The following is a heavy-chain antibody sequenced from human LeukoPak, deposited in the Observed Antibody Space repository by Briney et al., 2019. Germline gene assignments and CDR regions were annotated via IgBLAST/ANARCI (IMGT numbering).Heavy chain of an antibody. D-gene: IGHD3-3*01. CDR2: ISAGVGNT. CDR3: AKDRLGVITSGAFDI. CDR1: EFTFSSYA. J-gene: IGHJ3*02. Sequence: PGGSLRLSCAASEFTFSSYAMTWVRQAPGKGLEWVSGISAGVGNTYYADSVKGRFTIARDNSKNTLYLQMNSLRAEDTAVYYCAKDRLGVITSGAFDIWGQGTMVTVSS. V-gene: IGHV3-23*01.